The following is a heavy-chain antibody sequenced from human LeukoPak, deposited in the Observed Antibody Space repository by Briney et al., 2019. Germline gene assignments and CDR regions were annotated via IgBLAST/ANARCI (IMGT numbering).Heavy chain of an antibody. CDR3: AKDLRWGTVTTFPY. Sequence: GGSLRLACVASGFTFSSYAMSWVRQAPGKGLEWVSAISGSGGSTYYADSVKGRFTISRDNSKNTLYLQMNSLRAEDTAVYYCAKDLRWGTVTTFPYWGQGTLVTVSS. CDR1: GFTFSSYA. J-gene: IGHJ4*02. V-gene: IGHV3-23*01. CDR2: ISGSGGST. D-gene: IGHD4-17*01.